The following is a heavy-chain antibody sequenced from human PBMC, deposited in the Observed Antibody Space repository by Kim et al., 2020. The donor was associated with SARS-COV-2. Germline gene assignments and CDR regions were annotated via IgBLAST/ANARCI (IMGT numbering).Heavy chain of an antibody. CDR3: ARATSGWYSVIDY. Sequence: TTKFQGRVTMTRDTSTSTVYMEVSSLRSEDTAVYYCARATSGWYSVIDYWGQGTLVTVSS. D-gene: IGHD6-19*01. V-gene: IGHV1-46*01. J-gene: IGHJ4*02.